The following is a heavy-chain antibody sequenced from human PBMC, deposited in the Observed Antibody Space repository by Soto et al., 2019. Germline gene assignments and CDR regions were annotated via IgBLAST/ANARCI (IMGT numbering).Heavy chain of an antibody. J-gene: IGHJ3*01. V-gene: IGHV3-30*18. Sequence: QVQLVESGGGVVQPGRSLRLSCAASGFTFSNYGMHWVRQAPGKGLEWVAVISYDGSNKYYADSVKGRFTISRDNSKNTLYLQMNSLRAEDTAAYYCAKEDDYGHGRKAFDVWGQGTMVTVSS. CDR1: GFTFSNYG. CDR2: ISYDGSNK. D-gene: IGHD4-17*01. CDR3: AKEDDYGHGRKAFDV.